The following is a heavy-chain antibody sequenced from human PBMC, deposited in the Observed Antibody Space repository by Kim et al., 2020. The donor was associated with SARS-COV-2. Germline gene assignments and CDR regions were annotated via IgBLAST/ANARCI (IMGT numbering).Heavy chain of an antibody. V-gene: IGHV5-51*01. D-gene: IGHD6-13*01. CDR1: GYSFTSYW. J-gene: IGHJ6*02. Sequence: GESLKISCKGSGYSFTSYWIGWVRQMPGKGLEWMGIIYPGDSDTRYSPSFQGQVTISADKSISTAYLQWSSLKASDTAMYYCARPRRGIAAAETGGMDVWGQGTTVTVSS. CDR3: ARPRRGIAAAETGGMDV. CDR2: IYPGDSDT.